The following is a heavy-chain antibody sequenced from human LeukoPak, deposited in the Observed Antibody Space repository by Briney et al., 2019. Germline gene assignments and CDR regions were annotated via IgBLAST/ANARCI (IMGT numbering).Heavy chain of an antibody. CDR2: IYYSGST. J-gene: IGHJ4*02. D-gene: IGHD2-2*01. Sequence: SETLSLTCTVSGGSISSYYWSWIRQPPGKGLEWIGYIYYSGSTNYNPSLKSRVTISVDTSKNQFSLKLSSVTAADTAVYYCARGNRGSSTSYRGDYFDYWGQGTLVTVSS. CDR1: GGSISSYY. CDR3: ARGNRGSSTSYRGDYFDY. V-gene: IGHV4-59*01.